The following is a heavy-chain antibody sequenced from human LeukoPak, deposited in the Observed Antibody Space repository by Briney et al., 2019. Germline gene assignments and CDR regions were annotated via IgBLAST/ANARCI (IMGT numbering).Heavy chain of an antibody. Sequence: SETLSLTCADSGGSISSSNWWSWIRQPPGKGLEWIGEIYHSGSTNYNPSLKSRVTISVDKSKTQFSLKLSSVTAADTAVYYCASQDYDILTGYYRTALGYYYYYMDVWGKGTTVTVSS. V-gene: IGHV4-4*02. J-gene: IGHJ6*03. CDR2: IYHSGST. CDR1: GGSISSSNW. D-gene: IGHD3-9*01. CDR3: ASQDYDILTGYYRTALGYYYYYMDV.